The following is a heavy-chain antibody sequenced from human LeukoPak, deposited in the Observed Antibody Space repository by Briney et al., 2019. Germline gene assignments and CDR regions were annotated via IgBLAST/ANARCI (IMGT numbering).Heavy chain of an antibody. Sequence: GGSLRLSCAASGFTFSSYSMNWVRQAPGKGLEWVSYIGTSSSPIYYVDSVKGRFTISRDNAKNSLYLQMNSLRAEDTAVYYCARDPRDGRGQGAFDFWGQGTMVTVSP. CDR3: ARDPRDGRGQGAFDF. J-gene: IGHJ3*01. D-gene: IGHD3-22*01. CDR2: IGTSSSPI. V-gene: IGHV3-48*04. CDR1: GFTFSSYS.